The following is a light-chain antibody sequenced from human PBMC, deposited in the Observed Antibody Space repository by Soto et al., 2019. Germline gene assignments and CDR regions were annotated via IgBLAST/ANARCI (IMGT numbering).Light chain of an antibody. CDR1: SSDVGSYNR. V-gene: IGLV2-18*02. Sequence: QSALTQPPSVSGSPGQSVTISCTGTSSDVGSYNRVSWHQQPPGTAPKLMIYEVSNRPSGVPDRFSGSKSGNTASLTISGLQAEDEADYYCSSYTSSSIFVVFGGGTKLTVL. CDR3: SSYTSSSIFVV. CDR2: EVS. J-gene: IGLJ2*01.